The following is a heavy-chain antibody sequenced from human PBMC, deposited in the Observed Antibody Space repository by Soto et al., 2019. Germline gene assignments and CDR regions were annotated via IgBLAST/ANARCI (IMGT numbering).Heavy chain of an antibody. CDR2: IWYHGTTK. D-gene: IGHD5-18*01. CDR3: ARDVDTTSHLNWFDP. CDR1: GFSLSRYG. V-gene: IGHV3-33*01. Sequence: LRLSCEVSGFSLSRYGMHWVRQAPGKGLEWVAVIWYHGTTKNYADSVKGRFTISRDISKNTVYLQMDSLEVEDTAVYYCARDVDTTSHLNWFDPWGQGVMVTVSS. J-gene: IGHJ5*02.